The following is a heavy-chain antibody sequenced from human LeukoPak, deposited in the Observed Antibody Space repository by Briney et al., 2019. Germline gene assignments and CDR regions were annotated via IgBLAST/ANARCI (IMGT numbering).Heavy chain of an antibody. Sequence: GASVKVSCKASGYTFTSYGISWVRQAPGQGLEWMGWISAYNGNTNYAQKLQGRVTMTTDTSTSTAYMELRSLRSDDTAVYYCARDLSETYYYDSSGYPTDYWGQGTLVTVPS. D-gene: IGHD3-22*01. CDR1: GYTFTSYG. CDR2: ISAYNGNT. V-gene: IGHV1-18*01. J-gene: IGHJ4*02. CDR3: ARDLSETYYYDSSGYPTDY.